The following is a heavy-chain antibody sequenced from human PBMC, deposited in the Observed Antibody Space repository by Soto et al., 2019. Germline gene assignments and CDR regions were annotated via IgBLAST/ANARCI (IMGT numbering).Heavy chain of an antibody. V-gene: IGHV1-2*02. J-gene: IGHJ6*02. D-gene: IGHD4-4*01. CDR2: INPNSGGT. Sequence: ASVKVSCKASGYTFTGYYMHWVLQAPGQGLEWMGWINPNSGGTNYAQKFQGRVTMTRDTSISTAYMELSRLRSDDTAVYYCARDHRLTTTPSYYYYYYGMDVWGQGTTVTVSS. CDR1: GYTFTGYY. CDR3: ARDHRLTTTPSYYYYYYGMDV.